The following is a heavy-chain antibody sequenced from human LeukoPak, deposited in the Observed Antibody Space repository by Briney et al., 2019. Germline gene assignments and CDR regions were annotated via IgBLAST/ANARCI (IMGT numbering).Heavy chain of an antibody. D-gene: IGHD6-6*01. V-gene: IGHV1-24*01. CDR3: ASRTRPDVGAFDI. CDR2: FDPEDGET. CDR1: GYTLTELS. Sequence: GASVKVSCKVSGYTLTELSIHWVRQAPGKGLEWMGGFDPEDGETIYARKFQGRVTMTRDMSTSTVYMELSSLRSEDTAVYYCASRTRPDVGAFDIWGQGTMVTVSS. J-gene: IGHJ3*02.